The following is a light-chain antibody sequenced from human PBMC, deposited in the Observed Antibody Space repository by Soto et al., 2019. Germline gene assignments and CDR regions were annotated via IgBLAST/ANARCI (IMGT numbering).Light chain of an antibody. Sequence: EIVMTQSPATLSLSPGEGAILSCRASQSVSSNLAWHQQKPGQAPRLLIYGASTRATGIPARFSGSGSGTEFTLTISSLQSEDFAVYYCQQYNDWPLTFGQGTKVDIK. V-gene: IGKV3-15*01. CDR1: QSVSSN. CDR2: GAS. J-gene: IGKJ1*01. CDR3: QQYNDWPLT.